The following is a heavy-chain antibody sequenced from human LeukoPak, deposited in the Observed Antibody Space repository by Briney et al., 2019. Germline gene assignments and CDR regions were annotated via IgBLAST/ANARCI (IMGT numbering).Heavy chain of an antibody. CDR2: ISTTSTI. D-gene: IGHD5-18*01. CDR1: GFTFSNYG. V-gene: IGHV3-48*02. CDR3: ARGDTAIDY. Sequence: GGSLRLSCAASGFTFSNYGMNWVRQAPGKGLECVSCISTTSTIYYADSVKGRFTISRDSAKNSLYLQMNSLRDEDTAVYYCARGDTAIDYWDQGTLVTVSS. J-gene: IGHJ4*02.